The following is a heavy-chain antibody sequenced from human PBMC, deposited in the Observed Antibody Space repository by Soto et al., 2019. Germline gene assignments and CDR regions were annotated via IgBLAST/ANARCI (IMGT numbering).Heavy chain of an antibody. D-gene: IGHD1-26*01. J-gene: IGHJ4*02. V-gene: IGHV4-4*02. Sequence: SETLSLTCAFSVCSISSINWCSCVRHPPGKGLEWIGEIYHSGITNYNPSLKSRVTISVDKSKNQFSLKLSSVTAADKAVYYCERSSNQGDQTSEYRGQRTLLNVSS. CDR1: VCSISSINW. CDR3: ERSSNQGDQTSEY. CDR2: IYHSGIT.